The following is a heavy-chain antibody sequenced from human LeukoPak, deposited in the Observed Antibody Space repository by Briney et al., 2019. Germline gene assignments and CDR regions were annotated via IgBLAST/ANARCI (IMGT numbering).Heavy chain of an antibody. Sequence: GGSLRLSCAASGFTFITYAFHWVRQAPGKGLEYVSAISNNGEDTYYADSVKGRFTISRDNSKNTLYLQMGSLRAEGMAVYYCVRGGGVVAGTYDYWGQGTLVTVSS. CDR3: VRGGGVVAGTYDY. CDR2: ISNNGEDT. J-gene: IGHJ4*02. CDR1: GFTFITYA. D-gene: IGHD6-19*01. V-gene: IGHV3-64*02.